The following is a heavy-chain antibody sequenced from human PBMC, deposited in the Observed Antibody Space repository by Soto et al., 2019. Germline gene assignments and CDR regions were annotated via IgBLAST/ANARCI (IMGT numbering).Heavy chain of an antibody. CDR3: ARGARAAAGTNFFDY. D-gene: IGHD6-13*01. CDR1: GGTFSSYA. Sequence: ASVKVSCKXSGGTFSSYAISWVRQAPGQGLEWMGGIIPIFGTANYAQKFQGRVTITADESTSTAYMELSSLRSEDTAVYYCARGARAAAGTNFFDYWGQGTLVTVSS. V-gene: IGHV1-69*13. CDR2: IIPIFGTA. J-gene: IGHJ4*02.